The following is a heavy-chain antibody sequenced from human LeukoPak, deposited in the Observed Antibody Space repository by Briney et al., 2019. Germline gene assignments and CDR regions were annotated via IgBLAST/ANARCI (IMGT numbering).Heavy chain of an antibody. J-gene: IGHJ4*02. CDR2: ISNSGTTI. V-gene: IGHV3-11*04. CDR1: RFAFSDFY. CDR3: ARHARVAGFDY. D-gene: IGHD6-19*01. Sequence: PGGSLRLSCAASRFAFSDFYMSWIRQAPGKGLEWISYISNSGTTIYYADSVKGRFTISRDNAKNSLYLQMNSLGAEDTAVYYCARHARVAGFDYWGLGTLVTVSS.